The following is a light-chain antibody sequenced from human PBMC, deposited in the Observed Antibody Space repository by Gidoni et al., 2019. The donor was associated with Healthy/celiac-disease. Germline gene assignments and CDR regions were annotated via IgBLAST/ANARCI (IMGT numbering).Light chain of an antibody. CDR2: DAS. V-gene: IGKV1-33*01. CDR3: QQYDNLLLFT. CDR1: QDISNY. J-gene: IGKJ3*01. Sequence: DIQMTQSPSSLSASVGDRVTINCQASQDISNYLNWYQQKPGKAPKLLIYDASNLETGVPSRFSASGSGTDFPFTISSLQPEAIATYYCQQYDNLLLFTFGPGTKVDIK.